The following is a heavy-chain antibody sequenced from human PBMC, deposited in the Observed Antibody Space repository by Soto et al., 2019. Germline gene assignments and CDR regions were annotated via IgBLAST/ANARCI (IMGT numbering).Heavy chain of an antibody. CDR2: IKQDGSET. CDR1: GFTFSAYW. Sequence: EVQLVESGGGSVLPGGSLRLSCAAAGFTFSAYWMTWVRQAPGKGLEWVANIKQDGSETYYVDSVKGRFTISRDNAKXXXXXXXXXXXXXXXXXXXCXXXXXXXXSSGHGDWGQGTLVTVSS. V-gene: IGHV3-7*01. D-gene: IGHD3-22*01. J-gene: IGHJ4*02. CDR3: XXXXXXXXSSGHGD.